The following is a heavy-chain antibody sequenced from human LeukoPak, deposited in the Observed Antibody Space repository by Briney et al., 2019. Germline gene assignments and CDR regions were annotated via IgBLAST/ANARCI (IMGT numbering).Heavy chain of an antibody. CDR2: ISDDGNIA. V-gene: IGHV3-30-3*01. Sequence: GRSLRLSCAASGITFSNYAMHWVRQAPGKGLEWVAIISDDGNIASYADSVKGRFTISRDNSKSTLYLQMSSLRVEDSAVYYCARDSGSLPFHLWGQGTLVTVSS. J-gene: IGHJ1*01. D-gene: IGHD1-26*01. CDR3: ARDSGSLPFHL. CDR1: GITFSNYA.